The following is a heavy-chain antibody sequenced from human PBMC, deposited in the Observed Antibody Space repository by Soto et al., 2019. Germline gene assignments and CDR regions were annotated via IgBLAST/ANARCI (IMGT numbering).Heavy chain of an antibody. V-gene: IGHV3-23*01. CDR3: ARDSGGSGWYGH. CDR1: GFTFNNYA. J-gene: IGHJ4*02. CDR2: ISSGGGGT. D-gene: IGHD6-19*01. Sequence: EVQLLESGGGLVQPGGSLRLSCAASGFTFNNYAMSWVRQPPGKGLEWVSGISSGGGGTYYADSVRGRFTISRDNSKITLYLQMNSLRAEDTAVYYCARDSGGSGWYGHWGQGTLVTVSS.